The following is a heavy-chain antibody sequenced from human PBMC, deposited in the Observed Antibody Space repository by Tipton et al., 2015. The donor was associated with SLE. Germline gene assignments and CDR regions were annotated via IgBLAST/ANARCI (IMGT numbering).Heavy chain of an antibody. CDR3: ARLPTGFPNWFDP. Sequence: GSLRLSCTVSGFSISSSSYTWGWIRQPPGKGLEWIGTIHYSGTTYYNPSLRSRVTISVDTSKNQFSLKLSSVTAADTAVYYCARLPTGFPNWFDPWGQGTLVTVSS. V-gene: IGHV4-39*01. CDR2: IHYSGTT. D-gene: IGHD4-17*01. CDR1: GFSISSSSYT. J-gene: IGHJ5*02.